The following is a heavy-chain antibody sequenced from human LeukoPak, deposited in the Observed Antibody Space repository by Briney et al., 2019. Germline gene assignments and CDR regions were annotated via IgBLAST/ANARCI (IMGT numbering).Heavy chain of an antibody. V-gene: IGHV3-23*01. J-gene: IGHJ4*02. D-gene: IGHD2-2*01. CDR2: ISGSGGST. Sequence: GGSLRLSCAASGFTFSSYAMSWVRQAPGKGLEWVSAISGSGGSTYYADSVKGRFTISRDNSKNTLYLQMNSLRAEDTAVYYCAKDPRVIVVVPAATIDYWGQGTLVTVSS. CDR1: GFTFSSYA. CDR3: AKDPRVIVVVPAATIDY.